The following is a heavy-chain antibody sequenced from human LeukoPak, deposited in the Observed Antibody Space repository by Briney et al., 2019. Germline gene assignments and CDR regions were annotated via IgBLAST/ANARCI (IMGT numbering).Heavy chain of an antibody. J-gene: IGHJ6*03. V-gene: IGHV3-7*01. Sequence: GGSLRLSCAASEFTFSSFWMSWVRQAPGKGLEWVANIKEDGSEKYYVDSVKGRFTISRDNAKNSLYLQMDSLRAEDTAVYYCARRPYSGYGKYYYYMDVWGKGTTVTVSS. D-gene: IGHD5-12*01. CDR3: ARRPYSGYGKYYYYMDV. CDR2: IKEDGSEK. CDR1: EFTFSSFW.